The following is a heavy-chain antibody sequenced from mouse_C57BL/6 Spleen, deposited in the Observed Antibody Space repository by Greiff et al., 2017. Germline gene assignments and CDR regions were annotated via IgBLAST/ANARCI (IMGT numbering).Heavy chain of an antibody. CDR2: ISSGSSTI. CDR1: GFTFSDYG. CDR3: ARDYYYGSRSWFAY. J-gene: IGHJ3*01. Sequence: EVNLVESGGGLVKPGGSLKLSCAASGFTFSDYGMHWVRQAPEKGLEWVAYISSGSSTIYYADTVKGRFTISRDNAKNTLFLQMTSLRSEDTAMYYCARDYYYGSRSWFAYWGQGTLVTVSA. D-gene: IGHD1-1*01. V-gene: IGHV5-17*01.